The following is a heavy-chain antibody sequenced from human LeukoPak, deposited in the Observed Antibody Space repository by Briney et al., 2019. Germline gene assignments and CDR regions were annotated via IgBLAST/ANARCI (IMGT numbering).Heavy chain of an antibody. CDR1: GFTISSFS. CDR2: IKQDGSDK. CDR3: ARGGYTYGVRPF. D-gene: IGHD5-18*01. V-gene: IGHV3-7*01. Sequence: SRRLSSAPSGFTISSFSISWVRHVPEAWRGWVANIKQDGSDKYYVDSVKGRFTISRDNAKNSLYLQMNSLRAEDTAVYYCARGGYTYGVRPFWDQGTLVTVSS. J-gene: IGHJ4*02.